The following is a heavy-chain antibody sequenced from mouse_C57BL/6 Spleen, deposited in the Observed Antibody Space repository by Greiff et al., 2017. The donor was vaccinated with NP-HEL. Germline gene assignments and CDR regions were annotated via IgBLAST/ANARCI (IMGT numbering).Heavy chain of an antibody. CDR3: AREVLR. J-gene: IGHJ2*01. D-gene: IGHD1-1*01. Sequence: VQLQESGPELVKPGASVKISCKASGYAFSSSWMNWVKQRPGKGLEWIGRIYPGDGDTNYNGKFKGKATLTADKSSSTAYMQLSSLTSEDSAVYFCAREVLRWGQGTTLTVSS. CDR1: GYAFSSSW. CDR2: IYPGDGDT. V-gene: IGHV1-82*01.